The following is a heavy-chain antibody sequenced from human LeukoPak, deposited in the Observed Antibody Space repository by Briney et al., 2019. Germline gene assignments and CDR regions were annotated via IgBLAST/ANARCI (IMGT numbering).Heavy chain of an antibody. D-gene: IGHD5-18*01. Sequence: GGSLRLSCAASGFTFSSYSMNWVRQAPGKGLEWVSYISSSSSTIYYADSVKGRFTISRDNAKNSLYLQMNSLRAEDTAVYYCARDTNTAMVTYYFDYWGQGPLVTVSS. V-gene: IGHV3-48*04. CDR1: GFTFSSYS. CDR3: ARDTNTAMVTYYFDY. J-gene: IGHJ4*02. CDR2: ISSSSSTI.